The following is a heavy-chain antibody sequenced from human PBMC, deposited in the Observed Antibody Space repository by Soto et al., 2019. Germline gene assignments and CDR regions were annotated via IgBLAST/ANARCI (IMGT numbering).Heavy chain of an antibody. CDR3: AKDASYSGVTLGPRTEFFQD. V-gene: IGHV3-23*01. J-gene: IGHJ1*01. D-gene: IGHD4-4*01. CDR2: ISGSSDAT. CDR1: GFTFSSYA. Sequence: GGSLRLSCAASGFTFSSYAMSWVRQAPGKGLEWVSSISGSSDATYYADSVKGRFTISRDYSKNTLNLQMNSLRAEDTAVYYCAKDASYSGVTLGPRTEFFQDWGQGTLVTVSS.